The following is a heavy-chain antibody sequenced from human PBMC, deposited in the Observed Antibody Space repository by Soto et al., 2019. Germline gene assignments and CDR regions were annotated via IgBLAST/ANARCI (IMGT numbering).Heavy chain of an antibody. V-gene: IGHV4-31*03. D-gene: IGHD6-13*01. J-gene: IGHJ4*02. Sequence: QVQLQESGPGLVKPSQTLSLTCTVSGGSISSGGYYWSWIRQHPGKGLEWIGYIYYSGSTYYNPSLNGRVTISVDTSKNQFSLKLSSVTAADTAVYYCARAPIAAADLDYWGQGTLVTVSS. CDR1: GGSISSGGYY. CDR2: IYYSGST. CDR3: ARAPIAAADLDY.